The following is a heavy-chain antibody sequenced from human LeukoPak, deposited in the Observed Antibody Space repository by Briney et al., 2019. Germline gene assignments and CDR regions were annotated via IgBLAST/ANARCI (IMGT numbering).Heavy chain of an antibody. D-gene: IGHD5-12*01. CDR3: AKEYSGYDFDY. V-gene: IGHV3-23*01. J-gene: IGHJ4*02. Sequence: QPGGSLRLSCAASGFTYSSYEMNWIRQAPGKGLEWVSAISASGGSTYYADSVKGRFTMSRDNSKNTLYLQMNSLRFEDTAVYYCAKEYSGYDFDYWGQGTLVTVSS. CDR1: GFTYSSYE. CDR2: ISASGGST.